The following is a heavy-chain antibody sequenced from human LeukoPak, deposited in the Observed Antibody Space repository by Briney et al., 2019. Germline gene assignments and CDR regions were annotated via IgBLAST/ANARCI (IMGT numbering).Heavy chain of an antibody. CDR2: FSATDGSA. CDR3: AKARIAAAGTGAFDV. Sequence: GGSLRLSCAASGFTVSSYGMTWVRQAPGKGLEWVSAFSATDGSAQYAESVRGRYTISRDNSKNSLYLQMNSLRDEDTAVYFCAKARIAAAGTGAFDVWGQGTMVTVSS. J-gene: IGHJ3*01. D-gene: IGHD6-13*01. V-gene: IGHV3-23*01. CDR1: GFTVSSYG.